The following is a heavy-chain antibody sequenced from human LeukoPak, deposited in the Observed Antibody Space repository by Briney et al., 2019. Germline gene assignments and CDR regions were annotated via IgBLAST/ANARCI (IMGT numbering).Heavy chain of an antibody. D-gene: IGHD3-22*01. CDR1: GYTFTSYG. CDR2: ISPYNGNT. Sequence: GASVKVSCKASGYTFTSYGISWVRQAPGQGLEWMGWISPYNGNTNYAQKLQGRVTMTTDTSTSTAYMELRSLRSDDTAVYYCARVEYYYASSGYFPPDYSGQGTLVTVSS. CDR3: ARVEYYYASSGYFPPDY. V-gene: IGHV1-18*01. J-gene: IGHJ4*02.